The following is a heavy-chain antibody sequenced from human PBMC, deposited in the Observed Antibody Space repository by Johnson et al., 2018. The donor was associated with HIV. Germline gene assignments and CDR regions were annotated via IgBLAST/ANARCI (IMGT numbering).Heavy chain of an antibody. CDR2: INWNGGST. CDR1: GVTFDDYG. V-gene: IGHV3-20*04. J-gene: IGHJ3*01. Sequence: VQLVESGGGVVRPGGSLRLSCVASGVTFDDYGMSWVRQTPGKGLEWVSGINWNGGSTYYADSVRGRFTISRDNSKNPLYLQMSSLRAEDTAMYYCARDGESQQLPLGDAFDVWGQGTMVTVSS. D-gene: IGHD6-13*01. CDR3: ARDGESQQLPLGDAFDV.